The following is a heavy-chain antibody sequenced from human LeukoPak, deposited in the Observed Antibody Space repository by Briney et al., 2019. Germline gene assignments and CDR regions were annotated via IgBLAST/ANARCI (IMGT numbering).Heavy chain of an antibody. CDR1: GGSISGSF. CDR2: IYYSGST. V-gene: IGHV4-59*01. CDR3: ARVNYDILTGYLDY. Sequence: SETLSLTCTVSGGSISGSFWSWIRQPPGKGLEWIGYIYYSGSTNYNPSLKSRVTISVDTSKNQFSLKLSSVTAADTAVYYCARVNYDILTGYLDYWGQGTLVTVSS. J-gene: IGHJ4*02. D-gene: IGHD3-9*01.